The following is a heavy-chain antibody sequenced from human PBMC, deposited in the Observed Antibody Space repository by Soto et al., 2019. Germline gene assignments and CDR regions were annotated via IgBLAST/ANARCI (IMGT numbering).Heavy chain of an antibody. V-gene: IGHV4-30-4*01. CDR3: ARALIQLWPHYYYGMDV. CDR2: IYYSGTT. J-gene: IGHJ6*02. CDR1: GGSISSADHY. Sequence: SETLSLTCTVSGGSISSADHYWSWIRQPPGKGLEWIGYIYYSGTTYYNPSLKSRVTISVDTSMNQFSLKVSSVTAADTAVYYCARALIQLWPHYYYGMDVWGQGTTVTVSS. D-gene: IGHD5-18*01.